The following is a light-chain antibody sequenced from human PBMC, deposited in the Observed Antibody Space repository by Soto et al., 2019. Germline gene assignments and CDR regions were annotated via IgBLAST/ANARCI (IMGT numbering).Light chain of an antibody. J-gene: IGKJ4*01. CDR2: GTS. Sequence: EIVLTQSPGTLSLSPGERATLSCRASQSVSNNYLAWYQQKPGQAPRLLIYGTSNRATGIPDRFSGSGSGTDLTLTNRRLEPEDFAVYYCQQYRSSPPLTFGGGTKVEIK. CDR1: QSVSNNY. CDR3: QQYRSSPPLT. V-gene: IGKV3-20*01.